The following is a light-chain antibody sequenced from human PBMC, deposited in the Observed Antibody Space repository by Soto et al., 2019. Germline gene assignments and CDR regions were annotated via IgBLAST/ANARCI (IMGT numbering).Light chain of an antibody. CDR3: TSDVGSDIWV. V-gene: IGLV2-8*01. CDR1: SSDVGAYKY. J-gene: IGLJ3*02. CDR2: EVS. Sequence: QSALTQPPSASGSPGQSVTIPCTGTSSDVGAYKYVSWYQQYPGKAPKLMIYEVSKRPSGAPDRFSGSKSGNTASLTVSGLQAEDEADYYCTSDVGSDIWVFGGGTKLTLL.